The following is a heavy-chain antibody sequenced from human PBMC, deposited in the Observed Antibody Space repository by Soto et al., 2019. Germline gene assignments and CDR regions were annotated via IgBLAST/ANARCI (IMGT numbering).Heavy chain of an antibody. CDR3: VRDVATNGRSFDY. CDR2: ISGDGNIT. J-gene: IGHJ4*02. Sequence: EVQLVESGGGLVQPGGCLRLSCAASGFTLRSYWMHWVRQVSGKGLVWVSRISGDGNITTYADSVKGRFTISRDNANNTLYLQMSGLRAEDTALYYCVRDVATNGRSFDYWGQGTLVTVSS. CDR1: GFTLRSYW. V-gene: IGHV3-74*01. D-gene: IGHD5-12*01.